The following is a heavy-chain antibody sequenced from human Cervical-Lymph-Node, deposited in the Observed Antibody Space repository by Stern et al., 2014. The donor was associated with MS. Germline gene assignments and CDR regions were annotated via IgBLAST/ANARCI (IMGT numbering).Heavy chain of an antibody. Sequence: VQLVQSGAEVKKPGSSVKVSCKASGGTFSSYAISWVRQAPGQGLEWMGGIIPIFGTANYAQKFQGRVTITADESTSTAYMELSSLRSEDTAVYYCARDPDPYYYDSSGHYWPIAYWGQGTLVTVSS. CDR2: IIPIFGTA. CDR1: GGTFSSYA. CDR3: ARDPDPYYYDSSGHYWPIAY. D-gene: IGHD3-22*01. J-gene: IGHJ4*02. V-gene: IGHV1-69*01.